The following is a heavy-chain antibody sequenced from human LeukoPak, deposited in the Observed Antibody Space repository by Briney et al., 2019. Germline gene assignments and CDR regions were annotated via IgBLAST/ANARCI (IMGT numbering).Heavy chain of an antibody. D-gene: IGHD3-9*01. Sequence: GGSLRLSCAASGFTFSGSAMHWVRQASGKGLEWVGRIRSKANSYPTAYAASVKGRFTISRDDSKNTAYLQMNSLKTEDTAVYYCTAVGRILTGYQDAFDIWGQGTMVTVSS. CDR1: GFTFSGSA. J-gene: IGHJ3*02. V-gene: IGHV3-73*01. CDR2: IRSKANSYPT. CDR3: TAVGRILTGYQDAFDI.